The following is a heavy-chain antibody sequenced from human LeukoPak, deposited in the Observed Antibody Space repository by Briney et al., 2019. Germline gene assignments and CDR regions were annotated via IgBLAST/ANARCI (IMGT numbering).Heavy chain of an antibody. CDR1: GGSISSYY. CDR2: IYYRGST. Sequence: SETLSLTCTVSGGSISSYYWSWIRQPPGKGLEWIGYIYYRGSTNYNPSLKSRVTIPVDTSKNQFSLKLSSVTAADTAVYYCARYTAMVIDCWGQGTLVTVSS. J-gene: IGHJ4*02. D-gene: IGHD5-18*01. V-gene: IGHV4-59*01. CDR3: ARYTAMVIDC.